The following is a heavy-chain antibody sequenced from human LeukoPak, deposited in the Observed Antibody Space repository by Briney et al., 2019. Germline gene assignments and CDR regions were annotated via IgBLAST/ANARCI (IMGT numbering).Heavy chain of an antibody. CDR2: ISAYNGNT. D-gene: IGHD6-19*01. CDR1: GYTFTGYY. J-gene: IGHJ3*02. Sequence: GASVKVSCKASGYTFTGYYMHWVRQAPGQGLEWMGWISAYNGNTNYAQKLQGRVTMTTDTSTSTAYMELRSLRSDDTAVYYCARDITGQWLAYDAFDIWGQGTTVTVSS. CDR3: ARDITGQWLAYDAFDI. V-gene: IGHV1-18*04.